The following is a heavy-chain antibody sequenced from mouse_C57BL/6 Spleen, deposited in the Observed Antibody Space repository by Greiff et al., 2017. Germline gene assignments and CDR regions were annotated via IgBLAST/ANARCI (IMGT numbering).Heavy chain of an antibody. Sequence: QVQLKESGPELVKPGASVKISCKASGYAFSSSWMHWVKQRPGQGLEWIGRIYPGDGDTNYNGKFKGKATLTADKSSSTAYMQLSSLTSEDSAVYFCARDQARSDDHGFAYWGQGTLVTVSA. V-gene: IGHV1-82*01. D-gene: IGHD3-3*01. CDR3: ARDQARSDDHGFAY. CDR2: IYPGDGDT. J-gene: IGHJ3*01. CDR1: GYAFSSSW.